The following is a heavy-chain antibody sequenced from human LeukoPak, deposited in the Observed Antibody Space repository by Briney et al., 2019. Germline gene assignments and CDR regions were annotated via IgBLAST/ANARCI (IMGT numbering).Heavy chain of an antibody. V-gene: IGHV4-59*08. CDR1: GGSISSYY. Sequence: SETLSLTCTVSGGSISSYYWSWIRQPPGKGLEWIGYIYYSGSTNYNPSLKSRVTISVDTSKNQFSLKLTSVTAADTAVYYCARHESGSHFDYWGQGTLVTVSS. CDR2: IYYSGST. J-gene: IGHJ4*02. D-gene: IGHD1-26*01. CDR3: ARHESGSHFDY.